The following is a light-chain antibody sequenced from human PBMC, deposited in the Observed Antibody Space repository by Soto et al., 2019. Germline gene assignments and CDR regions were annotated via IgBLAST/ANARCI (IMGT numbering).Light chain of an antibody. CDR2: DAS. V-gene: IGKV1-5*01. CDR3: QQYNTYPGT. Sequence: DIQMTQSPSTLSASVGDRVTITCRASQSISSWLAWYQQKPGKAPKLLIYDASSLESGVPSSFSGSGSGTEFTLTIRSLQPDDFATYYCQQYNTYPGTFGQGTEVEIK. CDR1: QSISSW. J-gene: IGKJ1*01.